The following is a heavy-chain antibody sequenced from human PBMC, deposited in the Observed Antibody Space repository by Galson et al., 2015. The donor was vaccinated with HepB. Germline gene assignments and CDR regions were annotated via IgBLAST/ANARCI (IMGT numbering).Heavy chain of an antibody. CDR2: IWYDGSNK. D-gene: IGHD6-19*01. J-gene: IGHJ4*02. CDR1: GFTFSSYG. CDR3: AGGGGWYLFGY. Sequence: SLRLSCAASGFTFSSYGMHWVRQAPGKGLEWVAVIWYDGSNKYYADSVKGRFTISRDNSKNTLYLQMNSLRAEDTAVYYCAGGGGWYLFGYWGQGTLVTVSS. V-gene: IGHV3-33*01.